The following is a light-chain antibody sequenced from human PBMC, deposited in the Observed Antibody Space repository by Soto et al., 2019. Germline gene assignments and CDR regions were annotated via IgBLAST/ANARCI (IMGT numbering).Light chain of an antibody. J-gene: IGKJ4*01. CDR1: QGISSF. Sequence: IQLTQSPSSLSASVGDRVTITCRASQGISSFLAWFQQKPGKAPKLLIYAASTLQSGVPSRFSGSGSGTEFTLTISSLQPDDFATYYCQQYKSYSLTFGGGTKV. CDR3: QQYKSYSLT. V-gene: IGKV1-9*01. CDR2: AAS.